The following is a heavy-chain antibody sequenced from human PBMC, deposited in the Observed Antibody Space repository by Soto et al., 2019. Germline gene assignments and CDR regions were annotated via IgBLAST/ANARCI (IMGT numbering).Heavy chain of an antibody. J-gene: IGHJ4*02. V-gene: IGHV5-51*01. CDR1: GYRFTSSW. CDR2: VYPSDSDV. Sequence: PGESLKISCQGSGYRFTSSWIGWVRQMPGKGLEWLGNVYPSDSDVRYSPSFEGRVTISADNSINTAYLHLLNLKASDTAIYYCTKRATSTFDSWGQGTRVTVSS. D-gene: IGHD3-3*02. CDR3: TKRATSTFDS.